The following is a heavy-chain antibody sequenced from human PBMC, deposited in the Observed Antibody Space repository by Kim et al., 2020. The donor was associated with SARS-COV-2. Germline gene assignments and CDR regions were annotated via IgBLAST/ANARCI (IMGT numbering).Heavy chain of an antibody. Sequence: GGSLRLSCAASGFTFDDYAMHWVRQAPGKGLEWVSGISWNSGSIGYADSVKGRFTISRDNAKNSLYLQMNSLRAEDTALYYCAKADHYYYYGMDVWGQGTTVTVSS. CDR3: AKADHYYYYGMDV. J-gene: IGHJ6*02. CDR1: GFTFDDYA. V-gene: IGHV3-9*01. CDR2: ISWNSGSI.